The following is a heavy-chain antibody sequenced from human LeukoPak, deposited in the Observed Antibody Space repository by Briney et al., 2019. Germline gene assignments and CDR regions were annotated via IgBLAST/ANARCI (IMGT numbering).Heavy chain of an antibody. CDR1: GGTFSSYA. CDR2: IIPIFGTA. Sequence: GASVKVSCKASGGTFSSYAISWVRQAPGQGLEWMGGIIPIFGTANYAQKFQGRVTITADESTSTAYMELSSLRAEDTAVYYCARDRAWNYFDYWGQGTLVTVSS. V-gene: IGHV1-69*13. D-gene: IGHD3-3*01. CDR3: ARDRAWNYFDY. J-gene: IGHJ4*02.